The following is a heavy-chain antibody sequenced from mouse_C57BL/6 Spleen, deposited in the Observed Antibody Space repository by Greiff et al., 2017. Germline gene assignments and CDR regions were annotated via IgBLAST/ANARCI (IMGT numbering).Heavy chain of an antibody. CDR3: APYYYGSSSWFAY. CDR2: IDPANGNT. V-gene: IGHV14-3*01. D-gene: IGHD1-1*01. Sequence: VQLQQSVAELVRPGASVKLSCTASGFNIKNTYMHWVKQRPEQGLEWIGRIDPANGNTKYAPKFQGKATITADTSSNTAYLQLSSLTSEDTAIYVCAPYYYGSSSWFAYWGQGTLVTVSA. J-gene: IGHJ3*01. CDR1: GFNIKNTY.